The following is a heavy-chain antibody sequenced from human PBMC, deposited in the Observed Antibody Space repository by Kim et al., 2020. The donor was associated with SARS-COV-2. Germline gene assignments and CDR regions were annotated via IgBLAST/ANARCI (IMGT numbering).Heavy chain of an antibody. D-gene: IGHD6-19*01. Sequence: GGSLRLSCAASGFTFSSYAMHWVRQAPGKGLEWVAVISYDGSNKYYADSVKGRFTISRDNSKNTLYLQMNSLRAEDTAVYYCARDSAYSSGWLHTYYYYYGMQVWGQGTTVTVSS. CDR1: GFTFSSYA. J-gene: IGHJ6*01. CDR2: ISYDGSNK. V-gene: IGHV3-30*04. CDR3: ARDSAYSSGWLHTYYYYYGMQV.